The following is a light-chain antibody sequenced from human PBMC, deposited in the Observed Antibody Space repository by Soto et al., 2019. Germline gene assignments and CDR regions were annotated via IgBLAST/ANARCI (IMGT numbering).Light chain of an antibody. V-gene: IGKV1-5*03. CDR1: QSISSL. Sequence: DIQMTQSPSTLSASVGDRVTITCRASQSISSLLAWYQQKPGKAPKLLIYKASSLESGVPSGFSGSGSGTEFTLTISSLQPDDFATYYCQQYSNYPWTFGQGTKVDIK. J-gene: IGKJ1*01. CDR2: KAS. CDR3: QQYSNYPWT.